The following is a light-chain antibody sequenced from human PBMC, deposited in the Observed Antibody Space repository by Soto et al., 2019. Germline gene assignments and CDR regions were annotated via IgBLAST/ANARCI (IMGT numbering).Light chain of an antibody. V-gene: IGLV2-14*01. J-gene: IGLJ1*01. Sequence: QSALTQPASVSGSPGQSITISCTGTSSDIGNYNYASWYQQHPGKAPKLMIYEVSNRPSGVSNRFSGSKSGNTASLTISGLQAEDEADYYCSSYTSSSTLNYVFGTGTKVTVL. CDR1: SSDIGNYNY. CDR3: SSYTSSSTLNYV. CDR2: EVS.